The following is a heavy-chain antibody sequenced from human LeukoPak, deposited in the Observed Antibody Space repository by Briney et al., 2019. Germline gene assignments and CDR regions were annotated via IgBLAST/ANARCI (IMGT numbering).Heavy chain of an antibody. Sequence: SETLSLTCTVSGGSINNYYWSWIRQPPGKGLEWIGYIYYSGSTNYNPSLKSRVTISVDTSKNHFSLKLSSLTAADTAVYYCARHRGSGYPYFDYWGQGTLATVSS. CDR2: IYYSGST. V-gene: IGHV4-59*01. CDR3: ARHRGSGYPYFDY. D-gene: IGHD3-22*01. CDR1: GGSINNYY. J-gene: IGHJ4*02.